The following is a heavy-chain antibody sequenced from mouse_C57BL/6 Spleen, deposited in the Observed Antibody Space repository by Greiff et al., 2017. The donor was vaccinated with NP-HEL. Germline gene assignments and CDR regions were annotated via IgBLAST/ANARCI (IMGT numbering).Heavy chain of an antibody. CDR1: GYTFTSYW. CDR2: IDPSDSYT. D-gene: IGHD2-2*01. J-gene: IGHJ4*01. Sequence: QVQLQQPGAELVMPGASVKLSCKASGYTFTSYWMHWVKQRPGQGLEWIGEIDPSDSYTNYNQKFKGKSTLTVDKSSSPAYMQLSSLTSEDSAVYYCARGGMVTTYAMDYWGQGTSVTVSS. V-gene: IGHV1-69*01. CDR3: ARGGMVTTYAMDY.